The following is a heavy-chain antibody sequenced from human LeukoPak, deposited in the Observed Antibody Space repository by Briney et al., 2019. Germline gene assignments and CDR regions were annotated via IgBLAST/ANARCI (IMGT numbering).Heavy chain of an antibody. CDR1: GFTFRSYA. D-gene: IGHD6-19*01. Sequence: GGSLRLSCAASGFTFRSYAMSWVRQAPGKGVEWVSAISGSGGSTYYADSVKGRFTISRDNSKNTLYLQMNSLRAEDTAVYYCAKVRGGWYYFDYWGQGTLVTVSS. CDR2: ISGSGGST. V-gene: IGHV3-23*01. J-gene: IGHJ4*02. CDR3: AKVRGGWYYFDY.